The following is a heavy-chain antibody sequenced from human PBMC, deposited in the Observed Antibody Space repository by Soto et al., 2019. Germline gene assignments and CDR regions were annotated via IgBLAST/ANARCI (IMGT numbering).Heavy chain of an antibody. CDR2: FDPEDGET. CDR1: GYTLTELS. J-gene: IGHJ4*02. V-gene: IGHV1-24*01. D-gene: IGHD3-16*02. Sequence: ASVKVSCKVSGYTLTELSMHWVRQAPGKGLEWMGGFDPEDGETIYAQKFQGRVTMTEDTSTDTAYMELSSLRSEDTAVYYCATDVIMITCGGVIVSSAYWGQGTLVTVSS. CDR3: ATDVIMITCGGVIVSSAY.